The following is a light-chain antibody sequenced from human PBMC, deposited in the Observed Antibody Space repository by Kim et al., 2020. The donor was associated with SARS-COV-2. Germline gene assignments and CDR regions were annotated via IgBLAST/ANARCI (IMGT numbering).Light chain of an antibody. CDR2: DAS. V-gene: IGKV1-5*01. CDR3: QQYNSDSSVT. J-gene: IGKJ4*01. Sequence: GDSVTITCRASQSISSWLAWYQQKPGNAPKVLIYDASSLKSGVPPRFSGSGSGTEFTLTISSLQPDDFATYYCQQYNSDSSVTFGGGTKVDIK. CDR1: QSISSW.